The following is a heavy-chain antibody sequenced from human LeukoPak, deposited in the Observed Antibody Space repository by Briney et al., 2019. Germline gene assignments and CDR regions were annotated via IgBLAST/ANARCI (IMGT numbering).Heavy chain of an antibody. CDR1: GFTFSSYG. CDR2: IWYDGSNK. CDR3: ARVGLVYDSGCYYAY. V-gene: IGHV3-33*01. D-gene: IGHD3-22*01. Sequence: GGSLRLSCAASGFTFSSYGMHWVRQPPGKGLEWVAVIWYDGSNKYYADSVKGRFTISRDNSKNTLYLQMNSLRAEDTAVYYCARVGLVYDSGCYYAYWGQGTLVTVSS. J-gene: IGHJ4*02.